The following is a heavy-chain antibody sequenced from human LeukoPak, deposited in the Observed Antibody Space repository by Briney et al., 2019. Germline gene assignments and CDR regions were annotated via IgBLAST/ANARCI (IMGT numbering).Heavy chain of an antibody. Sequence: SETLSLTCTVSGDSINSLDLWSWVRQPPGKGLEWIGYIYYSGSTNYNPSLKSRITISVDTSKNQFSLQLNSVTAADTATYYCGGGGYWGQGTLVTVSS. CDR2: IYYSGST. J-gene: IGHJ4*02. CDR1: GDSINSLDL. D-gene: IGHD3-16*01. CDR3: GGGGY. V-gene: IGHV4-59*11.